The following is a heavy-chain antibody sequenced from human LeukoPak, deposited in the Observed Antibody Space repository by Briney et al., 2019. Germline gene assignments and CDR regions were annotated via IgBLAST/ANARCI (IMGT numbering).Heavy chain of an antibody. J-gene: IGHJ3*02. V-gene: IGHV1-2*04. CDR3: ARSEDIVVVPAAMDMGNAFDI. D-gene: IGHD2-2*01. Sequence: ASVKVSCKASGYTFTGYYMHWVRQAPGQGLEWMGWINPNSGGTNYAQKFQGWVTMTRDMSISTAYMELSRLRSDDTAVYYCARSEDIVVVPAAMDMGNAFDIWGQGTMVTVSS. CDR1: GYTFTGYY. CDR2: INPNSGGT.